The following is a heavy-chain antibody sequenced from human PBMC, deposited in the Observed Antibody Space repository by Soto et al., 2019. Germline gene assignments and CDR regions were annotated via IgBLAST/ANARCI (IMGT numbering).Heavy chain of an antibody. V-gene: IGHV3-23*01. CDR1: GFTFSSYA. D-gene: IGHD3-16*01. J-gene: IGHJ4*02. CDR3: AGGVRVGGSSIYYCDY. CDR2: ISGSGGST. Sequence: EVQLLESGGGLVQPGGSLRLSCAASGFTFSSYAMNWVRQAPGKGLEWVSAISGSGGSTYYADSVKGRFTISRDNSKNTLFLQMNSLRAEDTAVYYCAGGVRVGGSSIYYCDYWGQGTLVTVSS.